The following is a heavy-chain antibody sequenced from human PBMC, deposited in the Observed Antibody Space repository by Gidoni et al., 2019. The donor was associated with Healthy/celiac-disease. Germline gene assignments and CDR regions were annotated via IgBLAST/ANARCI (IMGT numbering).Heavy chain of an antibody. V-gene: IGHV1-58*01. CDR3: AAGGDSGSGWRGVDY. D-gene: IGHD3-10*01. J-gene: IGHJ4*02. CDR2: IVVGSRKT. CDR1: GFTFPSSA. Sequence: QMQLVQSGPEVKKPGTSVKVSCKASGFTFPSSAVQWVRQARGQRLEWIGWIVVGSRKTNYEQKFQERVTITRDMSTSTAYMELSSLRAEDTAVYYCAAGGDSGSGWRGVDYWGQGTLVTVSS.